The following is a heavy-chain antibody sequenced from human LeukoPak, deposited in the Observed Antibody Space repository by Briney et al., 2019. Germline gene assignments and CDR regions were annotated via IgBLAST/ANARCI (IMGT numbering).Heavy chain of an antibody. CDR1: GFTFSSYA. CDR2: ISSSGGTT. Sequence: EGSLRLSCAASGFTFSSYAMNWVRQAPGKGLEWVSVISSSGGTTYYSDSVKGRFIISRNNSKNTLYLQMNSLRAEDTAVYYCAKAGIAVPATPEYCGQGTQVTVSS. V-gene: IGHV3-23*01. CDR3: AKAGIAVPATPEY. J-gene: IGHJ4*02. D-gene: IGHD6-19*01.